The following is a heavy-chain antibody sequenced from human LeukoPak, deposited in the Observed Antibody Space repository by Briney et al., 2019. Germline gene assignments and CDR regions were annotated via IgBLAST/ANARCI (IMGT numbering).Heavy chain of an antibody. CDR2: IYYSGST. D-gene: IGHD2-15*01. CDR1: GGSISSYY. J-gene: IGHJ5*02. CDR3: ARGIGGDWFDP. Sequence: SETLSLTCTVSGGSISSYYWSWIRQPPGKGLEWIGYIYYSGSTNYNPSLKSRVTISVDTSKNQFSLKLSSVTAADTAVYYCARGIGGDWFDPWGQGTLVTVSS. V-gene: IGHV4-59*08.